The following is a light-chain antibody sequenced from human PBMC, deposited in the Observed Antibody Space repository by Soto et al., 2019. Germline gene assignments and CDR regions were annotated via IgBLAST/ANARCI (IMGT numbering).Light chain of an antibody. CDR1: QSVSSY. J-gene: IGKJ5*01. Sequence: ASQSVSSYLAWYQQKPGQAPRLLIYDASNRATGIPVRFSGSGSGTDFAHAIRNRAPEEFALYYCQPRSDWPPYSFGHEPRLDLK. V-gene: IGKV3-11*01. CDR2: DAS. CDR3: QPRSDWPPYS.